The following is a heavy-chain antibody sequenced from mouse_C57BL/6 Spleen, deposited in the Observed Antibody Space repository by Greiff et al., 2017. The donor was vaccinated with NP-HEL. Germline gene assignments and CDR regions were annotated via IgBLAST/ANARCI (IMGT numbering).Heavy chain of an antibody. D-gene: IGHD1-1*02. CDR3: ARDYGWYFDV. CDR2: SRNKANDYTT. V-gene: IGHV7-1*01. CDR1: GFTFSDFY. J-gene: IGHJ1*03. Sequence: EVMLVESGGGLVQSGRSLRLSCATSGFTFSDFYMEWVRQAPGKGLEWIAASRNKANDYTTEYSASVKGRFIVSRDTSQSILYLQMNALRAEDTAIYYCARDYGWYFDVWGTGTTVTVSS.